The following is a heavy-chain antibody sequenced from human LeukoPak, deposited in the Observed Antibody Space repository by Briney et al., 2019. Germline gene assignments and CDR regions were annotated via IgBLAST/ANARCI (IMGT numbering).Heavy chain of an antibody. CDR3: ARVLHSSSWYDGAFDI. Sequence: SLRLSCAASGFAFSSYEMNWVRQAPGKRLEWVSYISSSGSTIYYADSVKGRFTISRDNAKNSLYLQMSSLRAEDTAVYYCARVLHSSSWYDGAFDIWGQGTMVTVSS. V-gene: IGHV3-48*03. CDR1: GFAFSSYE. J-gene: IGHJ3*02. D-gene: IGHD6-13*01. CDR2: ISSSGSTI.